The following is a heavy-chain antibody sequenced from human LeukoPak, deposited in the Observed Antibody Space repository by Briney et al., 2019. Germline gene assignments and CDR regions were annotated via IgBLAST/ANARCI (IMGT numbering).Heavy chain of an antibody. CDR2: IGASGGTT. J-gene: IGHJ4*02. CDR3: TRNDYPYYYDS. CDR1: GFTFTCCA. D-gene: IGHD4-11*01. V-gene: IGHV3-23*01. Sequence: GGSLRLSCAASGFTFTCCAMSWVRQAPGSGLEWVSTIGASGGTTYYADSVKGRFTISRDNSQSTLYLQMSSLRAEDSAVYYCTRNDYPYYYDSWGQGTLVTVSS.